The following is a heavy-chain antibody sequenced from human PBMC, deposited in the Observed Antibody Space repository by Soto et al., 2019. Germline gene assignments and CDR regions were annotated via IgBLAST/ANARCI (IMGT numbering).Heavy chain of an antibody. J-gene: IGHJ4*02. Sequence: GGSLRLSCAASGFTFSDYYMSWIRQAPGKGLEWVSYISSSDTIISYADSVKGRFTISRDNAKNSLYLQMNSLRAEDTAVYYCATYGDATFDYWGQGTLVTVSS. CDR1: GFTFSDYY. CDR2: ISSSDTII. CDR3: ATYGDATFDY. V-gene: IGHV3-11*01. D-gene: IGHD4-17*01.